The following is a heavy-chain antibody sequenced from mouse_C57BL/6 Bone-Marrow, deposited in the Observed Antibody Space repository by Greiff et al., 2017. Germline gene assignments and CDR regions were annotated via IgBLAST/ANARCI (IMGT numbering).Heavy chain of an antibody. V-gene: IGHV2-6*01. Sequence: VMLVESGPGLVAPSQSLSITCTVSGFSLTSYGVDWVRQSPGKGLEWLGVIWGVGSTNYNSARKSRLSISKDNSKSQVFLKMNSLQTDDTAMYYCARDAYYYAMDYWGQGTSVTVSS. CDR1: GFSLTSYG. J-gene: IGHJ4*01. CDR2: IWGVGST. CDR3: ARDAYYYAMDY.